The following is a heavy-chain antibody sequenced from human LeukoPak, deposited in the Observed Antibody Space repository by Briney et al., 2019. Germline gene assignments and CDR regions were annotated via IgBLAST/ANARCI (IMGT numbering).Heavy chain of an antibody. CDR3: ARDHSGYDTYYSLDV. D-gene: IGHD5-12*01. V-gene: IGHV4-61*01. J-gene: IGHJ6*02. CDR2: ITYRGTA. CDR1: GGSVSSGSFY. Sequence: PSETLSLTCTVSGGSVSSGSFYWTWIRQPPGKGLEYIGYITYRGTAKYNASLGSRVSISVQTSQNQFFLKLNSVTAADTAVYYCARDHSGYDTYYSLDVWGQGTTVIVSS.